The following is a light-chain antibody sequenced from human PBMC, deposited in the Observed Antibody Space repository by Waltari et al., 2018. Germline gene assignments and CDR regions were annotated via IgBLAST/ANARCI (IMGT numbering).Light chain of an antibody. CDR1: QGLVYSDGNIY. CDR2: KIS. Sequence: DVVLTQSPLSLPVTLGQPASISCTSSQGLVYSDGNIYLSWFHQRPGQSPRRLIHKISNRNSGVPYRFTGSGSGTDFTLRISRVEAEDVGVYYCMQGTHWPWTFDQGTRVEIK. V-gene: IGKV2-30*01. CDR3: MQGTHWPWT. J-gene: IGKJ1*01.